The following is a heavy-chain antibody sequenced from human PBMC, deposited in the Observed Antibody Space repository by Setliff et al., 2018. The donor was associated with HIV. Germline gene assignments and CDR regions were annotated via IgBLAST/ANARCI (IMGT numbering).Heavy chain of an antibody. J-gene: IGHJ6*03. CDR2: IYSGGST. CDR1: GFTFSTYS. V-gene: IGHV3-66*02. D-gene: IGHD4-17*01. CDR3: VKARVDGDYYYYYYMDV. Sequence: GGSLRLSCEASGFTFSTYSMNWVRQAPGKGLEWVSVIYSGGSTYYADSVKGRFTISRDNSKNTLYLQMSSLRAEDTAVYYCVKARVDGDYYYYYYMDVWGKGTTVTVSS.